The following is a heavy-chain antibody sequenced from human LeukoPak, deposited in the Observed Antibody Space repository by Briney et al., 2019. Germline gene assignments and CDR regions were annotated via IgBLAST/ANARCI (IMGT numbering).Heavy chain of an antibody. CDR2: VYPGDSDF. J-gene: IGHJ4*02. CDR1: GYSFVSYW. D-gene: IGHD6-19*01. CDR3: ARRSVAGTIDY. V-gene: IGHV5-51*01. Sequence: GESLKISCQASGYSFVSYWIGWVRQVPGKGLEWMGVVYPGDSDFRYLPSFQGQVTISADRSISAAYLQWNSLKASDTAMYYCARRSVAGTIDYWGQGTLVTVSS.